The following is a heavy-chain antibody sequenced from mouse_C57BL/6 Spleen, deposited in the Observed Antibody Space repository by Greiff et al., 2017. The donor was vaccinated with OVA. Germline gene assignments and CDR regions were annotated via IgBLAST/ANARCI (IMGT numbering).Heavy chain of an antibody. Sequence: EVQLVESEGGLVQPGSSMKLSCTASGFTFSDYYMAWVRQGPEKGLEWVANINYDGSSTYYLDSLKSRFIISRDNANNILYLQMSSLKSEDTATYYCAREPLFDYWGQGTTLTVSS. J-gene: IGHJ2*01. CDR3: AREPLFDY. CDR1: GFTFSDYY. V-gene: IGHV5-16*01. CDR2: INYDGSST.